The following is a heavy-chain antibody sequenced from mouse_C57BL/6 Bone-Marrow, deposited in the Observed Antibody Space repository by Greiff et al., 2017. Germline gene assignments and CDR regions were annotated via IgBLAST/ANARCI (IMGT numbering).Heavy chain of an antibody. CDR2: INYDGSST. J-gene: IGHJ1*03. Sequence: EVMLVESEGGLVQPGSSMKLSCTASGFTFSDYYMAWVRQVPEKGLEWVANINYDGSSTYYLDSLKSRFIISRDNAKNILYLQMSSLKSEDTATYYCARDGRYYGSSHWYFDVWGTGTTVTVSS. CDR1: GFTFSDYY. CDR3: ARDGRYYGSSHWYFDV. D-gene: IGHD1-1*01. V-gene: IGHV5-16*01.